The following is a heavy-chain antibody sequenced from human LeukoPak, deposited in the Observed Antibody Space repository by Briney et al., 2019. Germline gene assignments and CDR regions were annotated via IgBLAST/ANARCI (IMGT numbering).Heavy chain of an antibody. J-gene: IGHJ4*02. CDR3: ARGRDSGDCSSTSCFEFDY. CDR2: ISYDGSNK. Sequence: GGSLRLSCAASGFTFSSYAMHWVRQAPGKGLEWVAVISYDGSNKYYADSVKGRFTISRDNSKNTLYLQMNSLRAEDTAVYYCARGRDSGDCSSTSCFEFDYWGQGTLVTVSS. CDR1: GFTFSSYA. D-gene: IGHD2-2*01. V-gene: IGHV3-30-3*01.